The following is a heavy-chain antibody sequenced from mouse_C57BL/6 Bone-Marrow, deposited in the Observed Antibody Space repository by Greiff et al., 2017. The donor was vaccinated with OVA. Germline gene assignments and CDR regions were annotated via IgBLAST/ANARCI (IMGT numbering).Heavy chain of an antibody. Sequence: VKLMESGPGLVQPSQSLSITCTVSGFSLTSYCVHWVRQSPGKGLEWLGVICSGGSTDCNATFMSRMCITKDNSKSQFFFKMNSLQADSTSIYYCAKNSYSNYLYYFDYWGQGTTLTVSS. D-gene: IGHD2-5*01. CDR2: ICSGGST. CDR3: AKNSYSNYLYYFDY. CDR1: GFSLTSYC. V-gene: IGHV2-5*01. J-gene: IGHJ2*01.